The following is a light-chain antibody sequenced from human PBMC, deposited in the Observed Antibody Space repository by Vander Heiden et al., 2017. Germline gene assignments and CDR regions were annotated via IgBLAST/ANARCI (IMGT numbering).Light chain of an antibody. Sequence: QSVLTQPPSVSGAPGQRVTISCTGSSSNIGAGYDVHWYQQLPGTAPKLLIYGNSNRPSGVPDRFSGSKSGTSASLAITGLQAEDEADYYCQSYDSSLSGWVVFGGGNKLTVL. J-gene: IGLJ3*02. V-gene: IGLV1-40*01. CDR1: SSNIGAGYD. CDR3: QSYDSSLSGWVV. CDR2: GNS.